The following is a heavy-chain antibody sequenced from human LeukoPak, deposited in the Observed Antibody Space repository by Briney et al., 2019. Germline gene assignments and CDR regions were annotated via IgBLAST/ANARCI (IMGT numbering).Heavy chain of an antibody. V-gene: IGHV4-34*01. CDR1: GGSFREYY. D-gene: IGHD3/OR15-3a*01. CDR3: ASWTTTNWFDP. CDR2: INHSGST. Sequence: SETLSLTCAVSGGSFREYYWRWIRQPPGKGLEWIGEINHSGSTNYSPSLKSRVTISVDTSKNQFSLKLSSVTAADTAVYYCASWTTTNWFDPWGQGTLVTVSS. J-gene: IGHJ5*02.